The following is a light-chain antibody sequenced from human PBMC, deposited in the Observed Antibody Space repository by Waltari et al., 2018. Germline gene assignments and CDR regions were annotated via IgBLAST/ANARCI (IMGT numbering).Light chain of an antibody. CDR3: QQRDFWPLT. V-gene: IGKV3-11*01. Sequence: EIVLTPSPATLSLSPGARATLSCRASQSISSHLAWYQQKPGQAPRLLIYDASNRATGIPARFTGSGSGTDFTLTISTLQPEDFAVYYCQQRDFWPLTFGGGTTVEIK. CDR1: QSISSH. J-gene: IGKJ4*01. CDR2: DAS.